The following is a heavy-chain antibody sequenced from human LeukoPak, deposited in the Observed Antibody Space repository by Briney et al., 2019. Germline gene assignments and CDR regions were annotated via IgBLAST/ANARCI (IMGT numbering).Heavy chain of an antibody. D-gene: IGHD2-21*02. CDR3: AVIVVVTASTAFDI. CDR1: GFTFSSYW. V-gene: IGHV3-74*01. J-gene: IGHJ3*02. CDR2: INSDGSST. Sequence: GGSLRLSCAASGFTFSSYWMHWVRQAPGKGLVWVSRINSDGSSTSYADSVKGRFTISRDNAKNTLYLQMNSLRAEDTAVYYCAVIVVVTASTAFDIWGQGTMVTVSS.